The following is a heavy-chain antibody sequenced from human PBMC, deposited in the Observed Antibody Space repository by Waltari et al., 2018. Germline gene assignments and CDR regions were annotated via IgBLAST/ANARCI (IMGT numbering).Heavy chain of an antibody. D-gene: IGHD2-15*01. CDR1: GCSMSDTYLY. CDR2: ISYGGTT. CDR3: ARQEAAVSKWFDP. J-gene: IGHJ5*02. Sequence: QLQLQESGPGLVKPSETLSITCSVPGCSMSDTYLYLGWIRQPPGRALEWIGGISYGGTTYYNPSLESRVTILVDTSKNQFSLKVRSVTAADTAIYFCARQEAAVSKWFDPWGQGILVTVSS. V-gene: IGHV4-39*01.